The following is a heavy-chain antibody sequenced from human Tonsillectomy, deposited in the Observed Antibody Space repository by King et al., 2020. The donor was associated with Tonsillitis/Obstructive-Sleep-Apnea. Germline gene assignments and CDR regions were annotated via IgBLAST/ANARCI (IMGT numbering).Heavy chain of an antibody. CDR3: ARGAGDFWSGPINWFDP. CDR2: INTNTGNP. CDR1: GYTFSSFA. V-gene: IGHV7-4-1*02. J-gene: IGHJ5*02. D-gene: IGHD3-3*01. Sequence: QLVQSGSELKKPGASVKVSCQASGYTFSSFAMNWVRQAPGQGLEWMGWINTNTGNPTYAQGFTGRFVFSLDTSISTAYLQISSLKADDTAVYYCARGAGDFWSGPINWFDPWGQGTLVTVSA.